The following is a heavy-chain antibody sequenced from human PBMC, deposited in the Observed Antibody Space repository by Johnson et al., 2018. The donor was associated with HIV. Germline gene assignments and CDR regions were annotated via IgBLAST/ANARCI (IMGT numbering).Heavy chain of an antibody. V-gene: IGHV3-30*03. CDR3: ARDSAYCGGDCHDAFDI. D-gene: IGHD2-21*02. J-gene: IGHJ3*02. Sequence: QVQLVESGGGVVQPGRSLRLSCVASGFTFNNYDMAWVRQAPGKGLAWVVSISYEGNNKYYADSVKGRFTLPRDNSKNTLYQQMNSLRAEDTAVYYWARDSAYCGGDCHDAFDIWGQGTMVTVSS. CDR2: ISYEGNNK. CDR1: GFTFNNYD.